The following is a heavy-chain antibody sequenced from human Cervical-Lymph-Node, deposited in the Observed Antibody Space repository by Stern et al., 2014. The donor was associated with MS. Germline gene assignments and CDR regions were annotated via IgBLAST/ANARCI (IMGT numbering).Heavy chain of an antibody. V-gene: IGHV3-7*01. J-gene: IGHJ3*02. Sequence: EVQLVESGGGLVQPGGSLRLSCEGSGFSFSTYWMTWVRQAPGQGLEWVADIWKDGSDKNYLDSVKGRFTIFRDNAKNLLYLQMNSLRDKDTAVYYCARDADQKYYYDGSRHNIDAFDMWGQGTMVTVSS. D-gene: IGHD3-22*01. CDR1: GFSFSTYW. CDR3: ARDADQKYYYDGSRHNIDAFDM. CDR2: IWKDGSDK.